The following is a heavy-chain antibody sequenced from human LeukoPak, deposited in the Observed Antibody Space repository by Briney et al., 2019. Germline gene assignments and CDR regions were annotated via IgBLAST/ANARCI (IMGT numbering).Heavy chain of an antibody. Sequence: KPGGSLRLSCAASGFTFSNAWMNWVRQAPGKGLEWVSSISSSSSYIYYADSVKGRFTISRDNAKNSLYLQMNSLRAEDTAVYYCARDLTTAMVTPHWFDPWGQGTLVTVSS. J-gene: IGHJ5*02. D-gene: IGHD5-18*01. CDR2: ISSSSSYI. V-gene: IGHV3-21*01. CDR1: GFTFSNAW. CDR3: ARDLTTAMVTPHWFDP.